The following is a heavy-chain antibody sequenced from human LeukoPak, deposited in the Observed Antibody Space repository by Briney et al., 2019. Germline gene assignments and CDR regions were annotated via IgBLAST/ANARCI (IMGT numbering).Heavy chain of an antibody. D-gene: IGHD5-24*01. V-gene: IGHV3-21*01. CDR3: ARFGMATILPSDY. Sequence: PGGSLRLSCAASGFTFSSYSMNWVRQAPGKGLEWVTSISSSSSYIYYVDSVKGRFTISRDNAKNSLYLQMNSLRAEDTAVYYCARFGMATILPSDYWGQGTLVTVSS. CDR1: GFTFSSYS. J-gene: IGHJ4*02. CDR2: ISSSSSYI.